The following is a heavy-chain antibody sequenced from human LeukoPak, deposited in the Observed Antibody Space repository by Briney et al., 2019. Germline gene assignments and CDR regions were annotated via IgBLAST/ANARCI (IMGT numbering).Heavy chain of an antibody. D-gene: IGHD6-19*01. CDR2: ISAYNGNT. V-gene: IGHV1-18*01. J-gene: IGHJ4*02. Sequence: ASVKVSCKASGYTFTSYGISWVRQAPGQGLEWVGWISAYNGNTNYAQKLQGRVTMTTDTSTSTAYMELRSLRSDDTAVYYCARDRAYSSGYPPDYWGQGTLVTVSS. CDR3: ARDRAYSSGYPPDY. CDR1: GYTFTSYG.